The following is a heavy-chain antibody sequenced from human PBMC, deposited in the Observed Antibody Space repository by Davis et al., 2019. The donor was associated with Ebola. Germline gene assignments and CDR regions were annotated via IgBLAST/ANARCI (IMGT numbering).Heavy chain of an antibody. J-gene: IGHJ5*02. CDR3: AREGYYYGSGIWA. Sequence: PSETLSLTCAASGFTFSSYEMNWVRQAPGKGLEWVSYISSSGSTIYYADSVKGRFTISRDNAKNSLYLQMNSLRAEDTAVYYCAREGYYYGSGIWAWGQGTLVTVSS. CDR2: ISSSGSTI. V-gene: IGHV3-48*03. CDR1: GFTFSSYE. D-gene: IGHD3-10*01.